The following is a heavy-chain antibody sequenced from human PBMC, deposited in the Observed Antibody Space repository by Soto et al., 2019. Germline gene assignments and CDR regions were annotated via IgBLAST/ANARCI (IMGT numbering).Heavy chain of an antibody. CDR1: GGYISSSSYY. CDR3: ARPSPRHGSSSRLDYYYGMDV. J-gene: IGHJ6*02. CDR2: IYYSGST. V-gene: IGHV4-39*01. D-gene: IGHD6-6*01. Sequence: SETLSLTCTVSGGYISSSSYYWGWIRQPPGKGLEWIGSIYYSGSTYYNPSLKSRVTISVDTSKNQFSLKLSSVTAADTAVYYCARPSPRHGSSSRLDYYYGMDVWGQGTTVTVSS.